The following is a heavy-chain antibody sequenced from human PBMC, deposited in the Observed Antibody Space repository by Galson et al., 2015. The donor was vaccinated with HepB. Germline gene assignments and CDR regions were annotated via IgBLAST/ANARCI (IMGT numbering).Heavy chain of an antibody. CDR1: GFTFSSYG. Sequence: SLRLSCAASGFTFSSYGMHWVRQAPGKGLEWVAVIWYDGSNKHYADSVKGRFTISRDNSKNALYLQMNSLRAEDTAVYYCARAVAATNWGGVDVWGQGTTVTVSS. V-gene: IGHV3-33*01. D-gene: IGHD6-19*01. CDR3: ARAVAATNWGGVDV. CDR2: IWYDGSNK. J-gene: IGHJ6*02.